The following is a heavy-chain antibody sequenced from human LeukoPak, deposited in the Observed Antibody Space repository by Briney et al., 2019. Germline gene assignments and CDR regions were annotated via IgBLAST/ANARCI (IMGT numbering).Heavy chain of an antibody. V-gene: IGHV1-18*01. J-gene: IGHJ4*02. CDR2: ISAYNGHT. CDR3: AAGAYDPFDF. D-gene: IGHD5-12*01. Sequence: GASVTVSCKGSGYLFSSYGITWVRQAPGQGLEWVGWISAYNGHTQYGQNVQGRVTMATETSTTTAYLELRNVASDDAAVYVCAAGAYDPFDFWGQGTLVTVSS. CDR1: GYLFSSYG.